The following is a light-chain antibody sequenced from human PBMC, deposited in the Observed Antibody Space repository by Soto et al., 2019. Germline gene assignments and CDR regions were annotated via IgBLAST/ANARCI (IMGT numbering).Light chain of an antibody. V-gene: IGKV3-11*01. CDR3: QQRSHWPT. J-gene: IGKJ1*01. CDR2: DAS. Sequence: EIVLTQSPATLSLSPGERATLSCRASQSVSSHLAWYQQKPGQSPRLLIYDASNRATGIPARFSGSGSGTDSTLTISSLEPEDFAFYFCQQRSHWPTFGQGTKVEIK. CDR1: QSVSSH.